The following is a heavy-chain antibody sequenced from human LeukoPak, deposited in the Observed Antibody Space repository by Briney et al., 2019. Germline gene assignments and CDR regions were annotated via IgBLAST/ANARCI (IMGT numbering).Heavy chain of an antibody. Sequence: SETLSLTCTVSGGSISTYYWNWIRQPPGKGLEWIGYIYYSGSTNYNPSLKSRVTISVDTSKNQFSLKLSSVTAADTAVYYCARGGYDSSAYKPLDYWGQGTLVTVSS. CDR2: IYYSGST. V-gene: IGHV4-59*01. CDR3: ARGGYDSSAYKPLDY. J-gene: IGHJ4*02. CDR1: GGSISTYY. D-gene: IGHD3-22*01.